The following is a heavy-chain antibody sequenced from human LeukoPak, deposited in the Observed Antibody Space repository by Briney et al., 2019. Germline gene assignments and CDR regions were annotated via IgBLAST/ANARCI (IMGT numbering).Heavy chain of an antibody. CDR1: GFTFSSYA. CDR2: ISYDGSNK. Sequence: GGSLRLSCAASGFTFSSYAMHWVRQAPGKGLEWVAVISYDGSNKYYADSVKGRFTISRDNSKNTLYLQMNSLRAEDTAVYYCAREDSSSWLFDYWGQGTLVTVSS. J-gene: IGHJ4*02. CDR3: AREDSSSWLFDY. D-gene: IGHD6-13*01. V-gene: IGHV3-30*14.